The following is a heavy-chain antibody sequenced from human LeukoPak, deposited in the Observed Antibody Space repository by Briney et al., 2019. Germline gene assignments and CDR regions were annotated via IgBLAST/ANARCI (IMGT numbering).Heavy chain of an antibody. V-gene: IGHV4-39*07. D-gene: IGHD1-26*01. Sequence: PSETLSLTCTVSGGSISSSSYYWGWIRQPPGKGLEWIGSIYYSGSTYYNPSLKSRVTISVDTSKNQFSLKLSSVTAADTAVYYCATITLGGWELLAFDYWGQGTLVTVSS. CDR3: ATITLGGWELLAFDY. J-gene: IGHJ4*02. CDR2: IYYSGST. CDR1: GGSISSSSYY.